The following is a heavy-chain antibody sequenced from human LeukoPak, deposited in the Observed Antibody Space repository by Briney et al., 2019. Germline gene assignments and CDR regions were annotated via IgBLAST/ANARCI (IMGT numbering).Heavy chain of an antibody. V-gene: IGHV3-48*01. D-gene: IGHD2-15*01. CDR1: GFTFSSYS. CDR3: ASLTPLVVVVAATRTSFDP. J-gene: IGHJ5*02. Sequence: GGSLRLSCAASGFTFSSYSMNWVRQAPGKGLEWVSYISSSSSTIYYADSVKGRFTISRDNAKNSLYLQMNSLRAEDTAVYYCASLTPLVVVVAATRTSFDPWGHGTLATVSS. CDR2: ISSSSSTI.